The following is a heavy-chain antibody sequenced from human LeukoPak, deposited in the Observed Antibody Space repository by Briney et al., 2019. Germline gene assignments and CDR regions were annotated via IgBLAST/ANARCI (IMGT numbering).Heavy chain of an antibody. CDR3: AKDLNHLDY. CDR1: GFTFSNYG. Sequence: GGSLRLSCAASGFTFSNYGIHWVRRAPGKGLEWVAVMWYDGTNKYYADSVKGRFTISRDNSKNTLYLQLNSLRAEDTAVYYCAKDLNHLDYWGQGTLVTVSS. V-gene: IGHV3-33*06. CDR2: MWYDGTNK. J-gene: IGHJ4*02. D-gene: IGHD1-14*01.